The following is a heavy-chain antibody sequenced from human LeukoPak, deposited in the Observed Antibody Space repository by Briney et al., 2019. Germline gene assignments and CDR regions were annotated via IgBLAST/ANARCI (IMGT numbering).Heavy chain of an antibody. CDR1: GFTFSGYS. V-gene: IGHV3-21*01. J-gene: IGHJ4*02. CDR3: ARGGIYSQGFDY. D-gene: IGHD6-13*01. CDR2: ISTTSDYI. Sequence: GGSLRLSCAASGFTFSGYSMNWVRQAPGKGLEWVSSISTTSDYIHYADSLKGRVAISRDNAKNSLYLQMNSLRAEDTAIYYCARGGIYSQGFDYWGQGSLVTFSS.